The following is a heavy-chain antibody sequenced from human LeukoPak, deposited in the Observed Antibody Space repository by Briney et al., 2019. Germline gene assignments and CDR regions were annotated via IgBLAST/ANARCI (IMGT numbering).Heavy chain of an antibody. CDR3: AREAGAPYGMDV. V-gene: IGHV4-59*02. D-gene: IGHD3-10*01. Sequence: PSETLSLTCSVSGGSVRGYYWSWIRQPPGTGLECIGNIYYSGSAYYNPSLKSRVTISVNTSKNQFSLKLTSVTAADTAVYYCAREAGAPYGMDVWGQGTTVTVSS. J-gene: IGHJ6*02. CDR1: GGSVRGYY. CDR2: IYYSGSA.